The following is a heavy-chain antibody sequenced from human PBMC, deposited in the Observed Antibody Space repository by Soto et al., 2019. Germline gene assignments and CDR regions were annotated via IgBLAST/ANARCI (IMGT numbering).Heavy chain of an antibody. CDR2: IIPIFGTA. CDR3: ARGRVAGTGGFDY. J-gene: IGHJ4*02. D-gene: IGHD6-19*01. V-gene: IGHV1-69*13. Sequence: SVKVSCKASGGTFSSYAISWVRQAPGQGLEWMGGIIPIFGTANYAQKFQGRVTITADEPTSTAYMELSSLRSEDTAVYYCARGRVAGTGGFDYWGQGILVTVSS. CDR1: GGTFSSYA.